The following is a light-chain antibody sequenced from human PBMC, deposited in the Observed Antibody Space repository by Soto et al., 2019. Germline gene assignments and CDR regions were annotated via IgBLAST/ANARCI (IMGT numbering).Light chain of an antibody. CDR3: QQSYSTLIT. V-gene: IGKV1-39*01. J-gene: IGKJ5*01. CDR1: QSISSY. Sequence: DIQMTQSPSSLSASVGDRVTITCRASQSISSYLNWYQQKPGKAPKLLIYAASSLQSGVPSRFSGSGSGTDFTLTISSLQPVDFATYYCQQSYSTLITLGQGTRLEIK. CDR2: AAS.